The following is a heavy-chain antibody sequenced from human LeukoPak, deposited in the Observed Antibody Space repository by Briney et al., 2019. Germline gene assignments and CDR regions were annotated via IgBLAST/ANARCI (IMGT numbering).Heavy chain of an antibody. CDR1: GGSISSYY. CDR2: IYYSGST. V-gene: IGHV4-59*01. J-gene: IGHJ6*03. Sequence: PSETLSLTCTVSGGSISSYYWSWIRQPPGKRLEWIGYIYYSGSTNYNPSLKSRVTISVDTSKNQFSLKLSSVTAADTAVYYCARAEGYCSSTSCPYYYMDVWGKGTTVTVSS. CDR3: ARAEGYCSSTSCPYYYMDV. D-gene: IGHD2-2*01.